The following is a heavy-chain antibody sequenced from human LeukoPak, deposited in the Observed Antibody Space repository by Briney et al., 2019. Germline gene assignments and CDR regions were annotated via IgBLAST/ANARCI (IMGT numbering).Heavy chain of an antibody. CDR1: GFTFSSYA. J-gene: IGHJ4*02. V-gene: IGHV3-23*01. CDR3: AKDRSVECSSTSCYLVDY. CDR2: ISGSGGST. Sequence: GGSLRLSCAASGFTFSSYAMSWVRQAPGKGLEWASAISGSGGSTYYADSVKGRFTISRDNSKNTLYLQMNSLRAEDTAVYYCAKDRSVECSSTSCYLVDYWGQETLVTVSS. D-gene: IGHD2-2*01.